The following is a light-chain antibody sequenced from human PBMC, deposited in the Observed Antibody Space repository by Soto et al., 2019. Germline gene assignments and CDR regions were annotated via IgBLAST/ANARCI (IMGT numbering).Light chain of an antibody. CDR1: SSNIGAGYD. V-gene: IGLV1-40*01. CDR3: QSYDSSLRDVV. Sequence: QSVLTQPRSVSGAPGQRVTISSTGSSSNIGAGYDVHWYQQLPGTAPKLLIYGNSNRPSGVPDRFSGSKSGTSASLAITGLQAEDQADYYCQSYDSSLRDVVFGGGTKLTVL. CDR2: GNS. J-gene: IGLJ2*01.